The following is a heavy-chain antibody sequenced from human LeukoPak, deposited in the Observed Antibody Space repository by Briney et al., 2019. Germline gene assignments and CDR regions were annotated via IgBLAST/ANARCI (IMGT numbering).Heavy chain of an antibody. V-gene: IGHV4-59*01. CDR1: GGSISSYY. D-gene: IGHD5-18*01. CDR2: IYYSGST. Sequence: SETLSLTCTVSGGSISSYYWSWIRQPPGKGLEWIGYIYYSGSTNYNPSLKSRVTISVDTSKNQFSAKLSSVTAADTAVYYCASLGYSYGYHYFDYWGQGTLVTVSS. CDR3: ASLGYSYGYHYFDY. J-gene: IGHJ4*02.